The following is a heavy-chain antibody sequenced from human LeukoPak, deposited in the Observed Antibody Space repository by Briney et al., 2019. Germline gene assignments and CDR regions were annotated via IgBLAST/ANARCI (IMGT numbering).Heavy chain of an antibody. CDR2: ISGSGGST. CDR3: AKDPGYQVVYCFDY. CDR1: GFTFSSYS. V-gene: IGHV3-23*01. Sequence: PGGSLRLSCTASGFTFSSYSMSWVRQAPGQGLEWVSGISGSGGSTDYADSVKGRFTISRDNSKNTLYLQMNSLRAEGTAVYYCAKDPGYQVVYCFDYWGQGTLVTVSS. D-gene: IGHD2-2*01. J-gene: IGHJ4*02.